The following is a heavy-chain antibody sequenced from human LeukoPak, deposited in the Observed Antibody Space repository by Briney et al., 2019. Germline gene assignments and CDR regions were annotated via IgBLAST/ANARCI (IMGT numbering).Heavy chain of an antibody. CDR3: VRDERYSYGDNHYPDLGF. J-gene: IGHJ4*02. CDR2: INPNSGAT. D-gene: IGHD4/OR15-4a*01. CDR1: GYTFTGYY. V-gene: IGHV1-2*02. Sequence: ASVKVSCKAFGYTFTGYYLFWVRQAPGQGLEWMGWINPNSGATKYAQKFQGRVTLTTDASIRTTYMELSSLRSDDTAVYYCVRDERYSYGDNHYPDLGFWGQGTPVTVSS.